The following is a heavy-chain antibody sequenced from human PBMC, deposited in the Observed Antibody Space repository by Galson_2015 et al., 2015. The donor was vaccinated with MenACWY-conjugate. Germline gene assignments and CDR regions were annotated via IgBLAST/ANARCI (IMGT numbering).Heavy chain of an antibody. CDR1: GFTFNNYA. J-gene: IGHJ1*01. V-gene: IGHV3-23*01. CDR3: GKDKVADTAMVIEL. Sequence: SLRLSCAASGFTFNNYAMNWLRQAPGKGLEWLSVISDRGTYTAYADSVKGRFAISRDNSKDTVFLQMTSLGVEDTAVYFCGKDKVADTAMVIELWGQGALVSVSS. D-gene: IGHD5-18*01. CDR2: ISDRGTYT.